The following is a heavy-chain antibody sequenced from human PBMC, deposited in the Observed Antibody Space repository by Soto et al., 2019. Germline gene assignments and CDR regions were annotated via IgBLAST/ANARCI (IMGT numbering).Heavy chain of an antibody. J-gene: IGHJ4*02. CDR2: ISGSGCST. V-gene: IGHV3-23*01. Sequence: XVSLPLSWAHSGFTFNRTAMSWVRQAPGKGLEWGSAISGSGCSTYYADSVKGRFTISRDNSKNTLYLQMNSLRAEDTAVYYCAKEDLRCHDYWGQGTLVTVSS. D-gene: IGHD2-8*01. CDR3: AKEDLRCHDY. CDR1: GFTFNRTA.